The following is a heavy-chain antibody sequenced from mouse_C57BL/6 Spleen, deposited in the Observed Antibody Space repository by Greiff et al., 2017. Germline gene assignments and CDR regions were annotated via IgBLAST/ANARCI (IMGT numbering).Heavy chain of an antibody. CDR2: ILPGSGST. CDR1: GYTFTGYW. Sequence: VQLQESGAELMKPGASVKLSCKATGYTFTGYWIEWVKQRPGHGLEWIGEILPGSGSTNYNGKFKGKATFTADTSSNTAYMQLSSLTTEYSAIYYCARSEYYGSSLYAMDYWGQGTSVTVSS. CDR3: ARSEYYGSSLYAMDY. D-gene: IGHD1-1*01. J-gene: IGHJ4*01. V-gene: IGHV1-9*01.